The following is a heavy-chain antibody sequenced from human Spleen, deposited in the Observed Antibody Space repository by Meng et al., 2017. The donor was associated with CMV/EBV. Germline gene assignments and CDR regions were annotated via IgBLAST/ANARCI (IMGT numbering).Heavy chain of an antibody. CDR1: GVTFSSYS. CDR2: ISSSSSYI. CDR3: ARLSYNDAFDI. J-gene: IGHJ3*02. Sequence: SCAASGVTFSSYSMNWVRQAPGKGLEWVSSISSSSSYIYYADSVKGRFTISRDNAKNSLYLQMNSLRAEDTAVYYCARLSYNDAFDIWGQGTMVTVSS. V-gene: IGHV3-21*01. D-gene: IGHD5-24*01.